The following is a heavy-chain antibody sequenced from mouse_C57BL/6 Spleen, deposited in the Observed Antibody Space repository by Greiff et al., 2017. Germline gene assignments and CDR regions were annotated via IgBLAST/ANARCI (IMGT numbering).Heavy chain of an antibody. J-gene: IGHJ2*01. V-gene: IGHV5-6*01. CDR3: AREYGNYYFGY. Sequence: EVKLVESGGDLVKPGGSLKLSCEASGFTFSSYGMSWVRQTPDKRLEWVATISSGGSYTYYPDSVKWRFTISRDNAENTLYMQMSSLKSEDTAVYSGAREYGNYYFGYWGKGATLTVSS. CDR2: ISSGGSYT. D-gene: IGHD2-10*02. CDR1: GFTFSSYG.